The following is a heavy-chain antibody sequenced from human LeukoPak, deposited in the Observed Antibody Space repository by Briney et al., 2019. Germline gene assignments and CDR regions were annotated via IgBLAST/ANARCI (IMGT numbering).Heavy chain of an antibody. V-gene: IGHV3-23*01. CDR1: GFTFSNYA. CDR2: ICGGGSST. Sequence: GGSLRLSCAASGFTFSNYAMSWVRQAPGKGLEWVSVICGGGSSTYYADSVKGRFTISRDNSQNTLYLQMNSLSAEDTAGYYCQRETDAFDIWGQGTMVTVSS. CDR3: QRETDAFDI. J-gene: IGHJ3*02. D-gene: IGHD1-26*01.